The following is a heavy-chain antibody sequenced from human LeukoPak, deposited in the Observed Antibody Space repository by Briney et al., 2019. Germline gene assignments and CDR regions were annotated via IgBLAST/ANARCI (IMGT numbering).Heavy chain of an antibody. CDR2: ISSSSSYI. D-gene: IGHD4-23*01. V-gene: IGHV3-21*01. Sequence: PGGSLRLSCAASGFTFSSYEMNWVRQAPGKGLEWVSSISSSSSYIYYADSVKGRFTISRDSAKNSLYLQMNSLRAEDTAVYYCARDWSVALDYWGQGTLVTASS. CDR3: ARDWSVALDY. CDR1: GFTFSSYE. J-gene: IGHJ4*02.